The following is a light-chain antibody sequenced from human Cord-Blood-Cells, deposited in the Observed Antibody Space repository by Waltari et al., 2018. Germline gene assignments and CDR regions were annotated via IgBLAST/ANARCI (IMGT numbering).Light chain of an antibody. CDR3: CSYAGSRV. V-gene: IGLV2-23*01. Sequence: QSALTQPASVSGSPGQSITISCTGTSSDVGSYNLVPWYQQHPGKAPKRMIYEGSKRPSGVSNRFSGSKSGNTTSLTISGLQAEDEADYYCCSYAGSRVFGGGTKLTVL. J-gene: IGLJ3*02. CDR2: EGS. CDR1: SSDVGSYNL.